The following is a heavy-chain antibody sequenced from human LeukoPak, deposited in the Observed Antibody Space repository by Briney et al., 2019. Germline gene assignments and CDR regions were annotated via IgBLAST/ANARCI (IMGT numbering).Heavy chain of an antibody. CDR2: IIPIFGTA. V-gene: IGHV1-69*13. CDR1: GGTFSSYA. Sequence: SVKVSWKASGGTFSSYAISWVRQAPGQGLEWMGGIIPIFGTANYAQKFQGRVTITADESTSTAYMELSSLRSEDTAVYYCARARPIGYYYDSSGYFDYWGQGTLVTVSS. J-gene: IGHJ4*02. CDR3: ARARPIGYYYDSSGYFDY. D-gene: IGHD3-22*01.